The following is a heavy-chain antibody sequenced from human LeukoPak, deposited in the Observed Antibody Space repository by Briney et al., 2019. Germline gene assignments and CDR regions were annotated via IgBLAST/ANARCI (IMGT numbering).Heavy chain of an antibody. J-gene: IGHJ6*02. D-gene: IGHD3-3*01. Sequence: GGSLRLSCAASGFTFSSYGMHWVRQAPGKGLEWVAVISYDGSNKYYADSVKGRFTISRDNSKNTLYLQMNSLRAEDTAVYYCAKDLYYDFWSGYYARNYYYYGMGVWGQGTTVTVSS. CDR2: ISYDGSNK. CDR1: GFTFSSYG. V-gene: IGHV3-30*18. CDR3: AKDLYYDFWSGYYARNYYYYGMGV.